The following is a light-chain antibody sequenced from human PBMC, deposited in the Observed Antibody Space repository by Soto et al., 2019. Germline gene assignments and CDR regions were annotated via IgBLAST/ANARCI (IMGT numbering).Light chain of an antibody. CDR1: SSDVGGYNY. CDR3: SSYTSSSTVL. Sequence: QSALTQPASVSGSPGQSITISCNGTSSDVGGYNYVSWYQQHPGKAPKLMIYDVSNRPSGVSNRFSGSKSGNTASLTISGLQAEDEANYYCSSYTSSSTVLFGGGTKLTVL. CDR2: DVS. J-gene: IGLJ2*01. V-gene: IGLV2-14*01.